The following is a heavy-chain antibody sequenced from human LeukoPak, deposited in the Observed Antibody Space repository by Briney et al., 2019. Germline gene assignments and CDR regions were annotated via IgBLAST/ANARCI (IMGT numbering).Heavy chain of an antibody. D-gene: IGHD2-15*01. CDR3: ARDQVVVAASYYMDV. V-gene: IGHV4-38-2*02. Sequence: SETLSLTCTVSGYSISNNFYWAWIRQPPGKGLEWIGSIYYSGSTYYNPSLKSRVTISVDTSKNQFSLKLSSVTAADTAVYYCARDQVVVAASYYMDVWGKGTTVTVSS. J-gene: IGHJ6*03. CDR1: GYSISNNFY. CDR2: IYYSGST.